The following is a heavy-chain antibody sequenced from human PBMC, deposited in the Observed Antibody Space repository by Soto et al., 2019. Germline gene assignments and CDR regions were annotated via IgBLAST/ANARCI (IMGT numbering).Heavy chain of an antibody. CDR2: MNPNSGNT. D-gene: IGHD2-15*01. CDR1: GYTFTSYD. V-gene: IGHV1-8*01. CDR3: ARVRRYCSGGSCYTARYYFDY. J-gene: IGHJ4*02. Sequence: QVQLVQSGAEVKKPGASVKVSCKASGYTFTSYDINWVRQATGQGLEWXGWMNPNSGNTGYAQKFQGRVTMTRNTSISTAYMELSSLRSEDTAVYYCARVRRYCSGGSCYTARYYFDYWGQGTLVTVSS.